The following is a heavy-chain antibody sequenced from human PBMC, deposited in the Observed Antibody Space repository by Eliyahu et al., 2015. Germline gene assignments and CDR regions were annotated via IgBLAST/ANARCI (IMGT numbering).Heavy chain of an antibody. CDR3: ARDGYTAMVQHWYFDL. D-gene: IGHD5-18*01. V-gene: IGHV3-33*01. CDR1: GFTFXSXG. J-gene: IGHJ2*01. CDR2: IWYDGSNK. Sequence: QVQLVESGGGVVQPGRSLRLSCAASGFTFXSXGMHWVRQAPGKGLEGVAVIWYDGSNKYYADSVKGRFTISRDNSKNTLYLQMNSLRAEDTAVYYCARDGYTAMVQHWYFDLWGRGTLVTVSS.